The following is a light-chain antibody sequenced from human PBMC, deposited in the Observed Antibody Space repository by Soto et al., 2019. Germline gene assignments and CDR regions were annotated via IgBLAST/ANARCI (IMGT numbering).Light chain of an antibody. CDR2: EVS. J-gene: IGLJ1*01. V-gene: IGLV2-14*01. CDR3: SSYKSSSTYV. CDR1: SSDVGGYNY. Sequence: QSALTQPASVSGSPGQSITISCTGTSSDVGGYNYVSWYQQHPGKAPKLMIYEVSNRPSGVSNRFSGSKSGNTASLTISGLQDDDEADYYCSSYKSSSTYVFGTGTNVTV.